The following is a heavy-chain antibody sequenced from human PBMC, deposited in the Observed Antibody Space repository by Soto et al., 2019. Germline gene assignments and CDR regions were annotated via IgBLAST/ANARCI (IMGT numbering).Heavy chain of an antibody. CDR3: ARSVFP. V-gene: IGHV4-31*03. CDR2: IYSSGST. J-gene: IGHJ5*01. CDR1: GGSINSGGYY. D-gene: IGHD3-10*02. Sequence: QVQLQESGPGLVKPSQTLSLTCTVSGGSINSGGYYWNWIRQHPGKGLEWIGYIYSSGSTYYNPSLQSRVTISVDTSKNQFSPKLSSVTSADTAGYYFARSVFPWGQGTLVTVSS.